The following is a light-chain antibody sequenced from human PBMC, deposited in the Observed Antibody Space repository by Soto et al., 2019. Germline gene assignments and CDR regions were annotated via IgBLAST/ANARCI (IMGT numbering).Light chain of an antibody. CDR3: ASYTSSRTLI. CDR1: SSDIGGYIY. CDR2: DVS. Sequence: QSALTQPASVSGSPGQSITISCTGTSSDIGGYIYVSWYQQHPGKVPKLVIYDVSDRPSGVSNRFSGSKSGNTASLTISGLQTEDEANYYCASYTSSRTLIFGGGTKVTVL. J-gene: IGLJ2*01. V-gene: IGLV2-14*03.